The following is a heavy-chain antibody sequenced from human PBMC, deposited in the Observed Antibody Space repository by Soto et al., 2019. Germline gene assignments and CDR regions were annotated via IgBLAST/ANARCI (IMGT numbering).Heavy chain of an antibody. V-gene: IGHV4-31*03. CDR3: ARWWSGSRQGFDP. D-gene: IGHD3-3*01. J-gene: IGHJ5*02. Sequence: QVQLQESGPGLVKPSQTLSLTCTVSGGSISSGDYYWRWIRQHPGKGLEWIGYIYYSGSTYYNPSLKSRVTLSVDTSKNQFSLKLSSVTAADTAVYYCARWWSGSRQGFDPWGQGTLVTVSS. CDR1: GGSISSGDYY. CDR2: IYYSGST.